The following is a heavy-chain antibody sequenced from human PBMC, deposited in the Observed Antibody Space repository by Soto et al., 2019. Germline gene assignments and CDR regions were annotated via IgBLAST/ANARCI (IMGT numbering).Heavy chain of an antibody. V-gene: IGHV4-39*02. J-gene: IGHJ4*02. CDR1: GGSISSSSYY. Sequence: SETLSLTCTVSGGSISSSSYYWGWIRQPPGKGLEWIGSIYYSGSTYYNPSLKSRVTISVDTSKNQFSLKLSSVTAADTAVYYCAREGFDYWGQGTLVTVSS. CDR2: IYYSGST. CDR3: AREGFDY.